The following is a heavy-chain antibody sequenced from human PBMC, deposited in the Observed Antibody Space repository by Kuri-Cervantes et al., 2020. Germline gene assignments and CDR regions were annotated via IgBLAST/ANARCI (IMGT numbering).Heavy chain of an antibody. V-gene: IGHV3-30-3*01. Sequence: GGSLRLSCAASGFTFSSYAMHWVRQAPGKGLEWVAVISYDGSNKYYADSVKGRFTISRDNSKNTLYLQMNSLRAEDTAVYYCARGASYYYGMDVWGQGTTVTV. CDR2: ISYDGSNK. D-gene: IGHD1-26*01. CDR1: GFTFSSYA. CDR3: ARGASYYYGMDV. J-gene: IGHJ6*02.